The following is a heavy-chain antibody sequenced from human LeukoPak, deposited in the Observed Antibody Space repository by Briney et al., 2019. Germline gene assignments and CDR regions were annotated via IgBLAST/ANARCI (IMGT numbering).Heavy chain of an antibody. J-gene: IGHJ4*02. CDR2: ISGSASGGT. V-gene: IGHV3-23*01. Sequence: PGGSLRLSCAASGFPFSTNDMSWVRQPPGKGLEWVSAISGSASGGTTYEDSVKGRFTISRDNSKGTLYLQMNSLRAEDTAVHYCAKVKTHWYFDNWGRGTLVTVSS. CDR1: GFPFSTND. CDR3: AKVKTHWYFDN. D-gene: IGHD1-1*01.